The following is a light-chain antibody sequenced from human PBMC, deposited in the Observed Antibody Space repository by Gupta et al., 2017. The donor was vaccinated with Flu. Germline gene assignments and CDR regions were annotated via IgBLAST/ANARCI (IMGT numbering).Light chain of an antibody. CDR3: QQSYSIPPWT. Sequence: SSLSASVGDRVTITCRASQSISSYLNWYQQKPGKAPKLLIYAASSLQSGFPSRFSGSGSGTDFTLTISSRQPEDFATYYCQQSYSIPPWTFGQGTKVEIK. V-gene: IGKV1-39*01. CDR2: AAS. J-gene: IGKJ1*01. CDR1: QSISSY.